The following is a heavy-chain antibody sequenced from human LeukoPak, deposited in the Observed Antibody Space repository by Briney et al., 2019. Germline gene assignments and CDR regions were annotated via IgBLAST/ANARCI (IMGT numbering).Heavy chain of an antibody. D-gene: IGHD3-10*01. Sequence: ASVKVSCKASGYTFTGYYMHWVRQAPGQGLEWMGWINPNSGGTNYAQKFQGRVTMTTDTSTSTAYMDLKSLTSDDTAIYFCAREERRITMVRGGDYWGQGTLVTVSS. V-gene: IGHV1-2*02. CDR2: INPNSGGT. CDR3: AREERRITMVRGGDY. CDR1: GYTFTGYY. J-gene: IGHJ4*02.